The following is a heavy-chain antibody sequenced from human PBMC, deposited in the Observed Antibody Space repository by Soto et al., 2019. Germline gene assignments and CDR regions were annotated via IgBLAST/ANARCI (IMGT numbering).Heavy chain of an antibody. D-gene: IGHD5-18*01. CDR3: GKGSTAMTYFDY. CDR2: ISYDGSNK. V-gene: IGHV3-30*18. J-gene: IGHJ4*02. CDR1: GFTFSSYG. Sequence: QVQLVESGGGVVQPGRSLRLSCAASGFTFSSYGMHWVRQAPGKGLEWVAVISYDGSNKYYADSVKGRFTISRDNSKNSLFLQMNSLRAEDTAVSYCGKGSTAMTYFDYWGQGTLVTVSS.